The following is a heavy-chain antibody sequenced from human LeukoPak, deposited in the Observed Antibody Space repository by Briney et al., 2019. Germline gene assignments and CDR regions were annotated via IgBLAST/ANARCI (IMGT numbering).Heavy chain of an antibody. CDR3: ARAHSSGWPHMFDP. V-gene: IGHV4-59*01. CDR2: IYYSGST. J-gene: IGHJ5*02. D-gene: IGHD6-19*01. Sequence: KPSETLSFTCTVSGGSISAYSWTWIRQPPGKGLEWIGNIYYSGSTNYNPSLKSRVTISIDTSKNQFSLKVSSVTAADTAVYYCARAHSSGWPHMFDPWGQGTLVTVPS. CDR1: GGSISAYS.